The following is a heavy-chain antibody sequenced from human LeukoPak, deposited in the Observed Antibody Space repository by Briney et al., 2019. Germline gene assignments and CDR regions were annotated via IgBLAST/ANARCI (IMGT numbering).Heavy chain of an antibody. D-gene: IGHD3-22*01. CDR1: GYTFTSYG. J-gene: IGHJ4*02. CDR3: ARGTRGYYDSSGYYPDY. Sequence: ASVKVSCKASGYTFTSYGISWVRQAPGQGLEWMGWISAYNGNTNCAQKLQGRVTMTTDTSTSTAYMELRSLRSDDTAVYYCARGTRGYYDSSGYYPDYWGQGTLVTVSS. V-gene: IGHV1-18*01. CDR2: ISAYNGNT.